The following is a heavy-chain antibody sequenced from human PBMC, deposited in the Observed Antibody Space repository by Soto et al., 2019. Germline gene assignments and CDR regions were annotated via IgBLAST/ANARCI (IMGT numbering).Heavy chain of an antibody. D-gene: IGHD3-3*01. J-gene: IGHJ3*02. CDR3: TTDRLNYDLDAFDI. Sequence: GGSLRLSCAASGFTFSNAWMNWVRQAPGKGLEWVGRIKSKTDGGTTDYAAPVKGRFTISRDDSKNTLYLQMNSLKTEDTAVYYCTTDRLNYDLDAFDIWGQGTMVTVSS. CDR1: GFTFSNAW. CDR2: IKSKTDGGTT. V-gene: IGHV3-15*07.